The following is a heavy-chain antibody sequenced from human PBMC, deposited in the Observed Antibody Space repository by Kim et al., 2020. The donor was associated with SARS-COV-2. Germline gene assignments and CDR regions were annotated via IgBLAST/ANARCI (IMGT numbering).Heavy chain of an antibody. CDR2: ITSVGAT. CDR1: GFSVTNTW. V-gene: IGHV3-15*01. Sequence: GGSLRLSCAASGFSVTNTWMNWVRQAPGKGLEWVGRITSVGATHFAVPVKGRFTISRDDSKNTLYLQMDSLETEDTGVYYCSWGVGIAGPGNYFDYWGQGTQVTVSS. D-gene: IGHD6-13*01. CDR3: SWGVGIAGPGNYFDY. J-gene: IGHJ4*02.